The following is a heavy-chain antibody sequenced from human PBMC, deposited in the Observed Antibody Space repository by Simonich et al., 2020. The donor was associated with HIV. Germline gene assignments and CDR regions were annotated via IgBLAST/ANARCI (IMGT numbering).Heavy chain of an antibody. J-gene: IGHJ4*02. D-gene: IGHD3-10*01. V-gene: IGHV3-9*01. CDR3: AKDKGAYYGSGSPVY. Sequence: EVQLVESGGGLVQPGRSLRLSCAASGFTFDDYAMHWVRQAPGEGLEWVSCISWNSGSIGYADAVKGRFTISRDNAKNSLYLQMNSLRAEDTALYYCAKDKGAYYGSGSPVYWGQGTLVTVSS. CDR2: ISWNSGSI. CDR1: GFTFDDYA.